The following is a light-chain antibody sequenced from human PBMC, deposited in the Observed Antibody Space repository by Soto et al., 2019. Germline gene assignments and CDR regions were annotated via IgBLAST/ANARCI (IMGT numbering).Light chain of an antibody. J-gene: IGKJ1*01. CDR1: QSISSW. V-gene: IGKV1-5*03. CDR3: QQYNSYWT. Sequence: DIQMTQSPSTLSASVGDRVTITCRASQSISSWLAWYQQKPGKAPKLLIYKASSLESGVPSRFSGSGSGTAFTLTISSLQTDDFATYYFQQYNSYWTFGQGTKVEIK. CDR2: KAS.